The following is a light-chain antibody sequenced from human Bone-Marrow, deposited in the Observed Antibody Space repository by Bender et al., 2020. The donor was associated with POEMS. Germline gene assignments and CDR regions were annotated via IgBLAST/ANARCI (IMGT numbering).Light chain of an antibody. CDR2: EGT. J-gene: IGLJ1*01. CDR1: SSDVGGYNS. Sequence: QSALTQPASVSGSPGQSITISCTGTSSDVGGYNSVSWYQQHPGKAPKLMIYEGTERPSGISARFSGSKSGNTASLTISGLQGDDEADYYCNSYTTSSTYVFGTGTHVTVL. V-gene: IGLV2-14*01. CDR3: NSYTTSSTYV.